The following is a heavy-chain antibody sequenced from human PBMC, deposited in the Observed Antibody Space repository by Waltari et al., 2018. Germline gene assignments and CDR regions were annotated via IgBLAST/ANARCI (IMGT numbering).Heavy chain of an antibody. CDR2: INHGGTT. J-gene: IGHJ4*02. CDR3: ARGYSNGYGPGDS. CDR1: GASPWNYF. Sequence: QVQLQQWGAGLAKPSETLSLTSAVYGASPWNYFWSWIRQAPGKGLEWIGEINHGGTTNYNPSLKSRVTISVDTSKSQFSLRLRSVTAADTAVYYCARGYSNGYGPGDSWGQGTLVTVSS. V-gene: IGHV4-34*01. D-gene: IGHD5-18*01.